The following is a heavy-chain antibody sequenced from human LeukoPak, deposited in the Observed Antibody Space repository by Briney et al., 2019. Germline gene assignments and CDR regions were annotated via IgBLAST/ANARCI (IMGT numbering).Heavy chain of an antibody. J-gene: IGHJ6*03. D-gene: IGHD6-6*01. CDR3: ARDPKSSGYYYHYMDV. CDR1: GFIFSNSA. CDR2: ISFDGNNK. V-gene: IGHV3-30*04. Sequence: GGSLRLSCAASGFIFSNSAMYWVRQAPGKGLERAAVISFDGNNKYEADSVKGRFTISRDNSRNTLYLQMNSLRVDDTAVYYCARDPKSSGYYYHYMDVWGKGTTVIVSS.